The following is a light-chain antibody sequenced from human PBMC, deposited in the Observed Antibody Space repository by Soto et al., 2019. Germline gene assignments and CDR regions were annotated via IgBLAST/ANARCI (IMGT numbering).Light chain of an antibody. CDR2: DAS. CDR3: QQYGSSVT. CDR1: QSINTY. Sequence: ENVLTQSPATLSLSPGEGATLSCRASQSINTYLAWYQQKPGQAPRLLIYDASSRATGIPDRFSGSGSGTDFTLTISRLEPEDFAVYYCQQYGSSVTFGQGTRLEIK. J-gene: IGKJ5*01. V-gene: IGKV3-20*01.